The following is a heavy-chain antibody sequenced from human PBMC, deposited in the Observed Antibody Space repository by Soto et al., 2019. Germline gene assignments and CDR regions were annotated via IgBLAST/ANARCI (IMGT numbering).Heavy chain of an antibody. V-gene: IGHV3-7*01. CDR3: ARDIGFDYVN. CDR1: GFNVRSYW. D-gene: IGHD3-16*01. J-gene: IGHJ4*02. CDR2: IKEDGSEI. Sequence: GGSLRLSCAVSGFNVRSYWMSRVRQAPGKGLEWVASIKEDGSEIYYVQSVRGRFAISRDSAGNALQLAMNYLSAEDTATYFCARDIGFDYVNWGQGTLVTVPS.